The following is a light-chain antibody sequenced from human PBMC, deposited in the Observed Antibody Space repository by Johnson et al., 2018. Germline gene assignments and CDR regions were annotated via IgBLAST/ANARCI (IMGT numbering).Light chain of an antibody. Sequence: QSVLTQPPSVSAAPGQKVTISCSGSSSNIGNNYVSWYQQLPGTAPKLLIYETNKRPSGIPDRFSGSKSGTPATMGITGLKTGEEADYYCGTWDSSLSVGKVFGTGTKVTFL. CDR3: GTWDSSLSVGKV. CDR2: ETN. J-gene: IGLJ1*01. CDR1: SSNIGNNY. V-gene: IGLV1-51*02.